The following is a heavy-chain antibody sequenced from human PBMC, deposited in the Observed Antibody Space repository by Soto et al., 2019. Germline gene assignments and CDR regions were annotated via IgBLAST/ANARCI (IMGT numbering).Heavy chain of an antibody. V-gene: IGHV5-51*01. J-gene: IGHJ4*02. CDR1: GYSFTSYW. CDR2: IYPGDSDT. CDR3: ASGQRSFSSGYFY. Sequence: PGESLKISCKGSGYSFTSYWIGWVRQMPGKGLEWMGIIYPGDSDTRYSPSFQGQVTISADKSISTAYLHWSSLKASDTAMYYCASGQRSFSSGYFYWGQGTLVTVSS. D-gene: IGHD3-22*01.